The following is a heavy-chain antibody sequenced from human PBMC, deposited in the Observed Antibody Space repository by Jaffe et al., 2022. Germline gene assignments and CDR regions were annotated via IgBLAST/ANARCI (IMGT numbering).Heavy chain of an antibody. J-gene: IGHJ4*02. CDR3: ARDGSGSYYKPPFDY. D-gene: IGHD3-10*01. V-gene: IGHV3-49*04. CDR2: MRSKAYSGTT. CDR1: GFTFGDYT. Sequence: EVQLVESGGGLVQPGRSLRLSCTASGFTFGDYTVIWVRQAPGKGLEWVGFMRSKAYSGTTEYAASVKGRFTISRDDSKSTAYLQMNSLKTEDTAVYYCARDGSGSYYKPPFDYWGQGTLVTVSS.